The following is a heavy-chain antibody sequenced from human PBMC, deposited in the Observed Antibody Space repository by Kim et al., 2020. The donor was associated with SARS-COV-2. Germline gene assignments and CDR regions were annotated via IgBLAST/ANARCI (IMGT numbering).Heavy chain of an antibody. V-gene: IGHV4-34*01. CDR3: ARALGYCSGGSCYSRGYYFDY. CDR1: GGSFSGYY. Sequence: SETLSLTCAVYGGSFSGYYWSWIRQPPGKGLEWIGEINHSGSTNYNPSLKSRVTISVDTSKNQFSLKLSSVTAADTAVYYCARALGYCSGGSCYSRGYYFDYWGQGTLGTVSS. D-gene: IGHD2-15*01. CDR2: INHSGST. J-gene: IGHJ4*02.